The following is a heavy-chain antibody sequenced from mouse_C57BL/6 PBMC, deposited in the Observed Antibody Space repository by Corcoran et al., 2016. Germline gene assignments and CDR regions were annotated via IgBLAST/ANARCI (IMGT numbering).Heavy chain of an antibody. CDR1: GYTFTDYY. CDR3: ARLLRHYAMDY. V-gene: IGHV1-26*01. Sequence: EVQLQQSGPELVKPGASVKISCKASGYTFTDYYMNWVQQSHGKSLEWIGDINPNNGGTSYNQKFKGKATLTVDKSSSTAYMELRSLTSEDSAVYYCARLLRHYAMDYWGQGTSVTVSS. D-gene: IGHD1-2*01. J-gene: IGHJ4*01. CDR2: INPNNGGT.